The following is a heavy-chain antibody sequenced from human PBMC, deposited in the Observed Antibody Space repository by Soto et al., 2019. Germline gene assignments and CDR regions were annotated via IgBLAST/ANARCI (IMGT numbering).Heavy chain of an antibody. J-gene: IGHJ4*02. CDR1: GFTFDDYG. Sequence: PGGSLRLSCAASGFTFDDYGMSWVRQAPGKGLEWVSGINWNGGSTGYADSVKGRFTISRDNAKNSLYLQMNSLRAEDTALYYCARDRSGSYLAVYYFDYWGQGTLVTVSS. CDR2: INWNGGST. V-gene: IGHV3-20*04. CDR3: ARDRSGSYLAVYYFDY. D-gene: IGHD1-26*01.